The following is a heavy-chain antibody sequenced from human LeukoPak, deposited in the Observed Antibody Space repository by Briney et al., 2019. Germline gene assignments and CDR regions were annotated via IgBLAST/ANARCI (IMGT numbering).Heavy chain of an antibody. CDR3: AKDSEYSSSCGLDY. J-gene: IGHJ4*02. V-gene: IGHV3-9*03. CDR1: GFTFDDYA. Sequence: PGRSLRLSCAASGFTFDDYAMHWVRQAPGKGLEWVSGISWNSGSIGYADSVKGRFTISRDNAKNSLYLQMNSLRAEDMALYYCAKDSEYSSSCGLDYWGQGTLVTVSS. D-gene: IGHD6-6*01. CDR2: ISWNSGSI.